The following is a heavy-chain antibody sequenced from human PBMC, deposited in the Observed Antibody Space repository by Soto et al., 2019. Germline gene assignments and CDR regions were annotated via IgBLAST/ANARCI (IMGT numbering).Heavy chain of an antibody. CDR3: ARHVRCSSTSRYDALDT. Sequence: GCEYVFTSELTGSLHQKPGKGLEGMGRIDPSDSYTNYSPSFQGHVTISADKSISTAYLQWSSLKASDTAMYYCARHVRCSSTSRYDALDTWCQGTRFTVS. CDR2: IDPSDSYT. D-gene: IGHD2-2*01. CDR1: EYVFTSEL. J-gene: IGHJ3*02. V-gene: IGHV5-10-1*01.